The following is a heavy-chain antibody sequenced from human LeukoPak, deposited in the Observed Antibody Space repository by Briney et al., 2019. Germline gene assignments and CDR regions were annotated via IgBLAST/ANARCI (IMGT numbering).Heavy chain of an antibody. Sequence: PVGSLRLSCAASGFTVSTYYMTWVRQAPGKGLECVSVIYSGGSTYYSDPVKGRFTVSRDNSKTTLYLQMNSLRAEDTAMYYCARGLGYCTSTTCLLPFDYWGQGALVTVSS. J-gene: IGHJ4*02. D-gene: IGHD2-2*01. CDR2: IYSGGST. CDR3: ARGLGYCTSTTCLLPFDY. CDR1: GFTVSTYY. V-gene: IGHV3-53*01.